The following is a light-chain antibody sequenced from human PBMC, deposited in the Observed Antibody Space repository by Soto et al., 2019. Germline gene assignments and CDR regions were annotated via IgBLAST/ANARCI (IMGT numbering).Light chain of an antibody. CDR2: DAS. V-gene: IGKV1-5*01. Sequence: IRLTQSPTSLSASVGDRVTITCRASQSLRGWLAWYQQRPGKAPKALIYDASTLASGVPSRFNGSGSGTEFTLTISSLQPDDFATYYCQQYITYSTFGQGTRLEIK. CDR3: QQYITYST. J-gene: IGKJ5*01. CDR1: QSLRGW.